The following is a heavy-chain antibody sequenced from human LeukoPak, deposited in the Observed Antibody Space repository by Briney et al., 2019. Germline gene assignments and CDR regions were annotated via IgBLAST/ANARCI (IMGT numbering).Heavy chain of an antibody. CDR1: GYTFTSYD. V-gene: IGHV1-8*01. D-gene: IGHD6-13*01. CDR2: MNPNSGNT. Sequence: ASVKVSCKASGYTFTSYDINWVRQATGQGLEWMGWMNPNSGNTGYAQKFRGRVTMTRNTSISTAYMELSSLRSEDTAVYYCARGCRGYSSSFPDYWGQGTLVTVSS. CDR3: ARGCRGYSSSFPDY. J-gene: IGHJ4*02.